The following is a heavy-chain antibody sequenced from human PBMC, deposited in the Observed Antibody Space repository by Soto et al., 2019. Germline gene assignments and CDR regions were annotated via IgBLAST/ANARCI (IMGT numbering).Heavy chain of an antibody. CDR1: GGSINNNY. V-gene: IGHV4-59*08. CDR2: IYYSGST. J-gene: IGHJ4*02. D-gene: IGHD3-22*01. CDR3: GRHDSSGSYVDY. Sequence: SETLSLTCTVSGGSINNNYWTWIRQPPGKGLEWIGHIYYSGSTTYSPSLKSRVTMSVDTSKSQFSLELRSVTAADTAVYYCGRHDSSGSYVDYWGQGTLVTVSS.